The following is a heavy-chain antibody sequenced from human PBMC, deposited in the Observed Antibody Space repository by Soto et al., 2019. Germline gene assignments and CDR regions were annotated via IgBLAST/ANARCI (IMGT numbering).Heavy chain of an antibody. D-gene: IGHD3-9*01. V-gene: IGHV3-21*01. Sequence: GGSLRLSCAASGFTFSSYSMNWVRQAPGKGLEWVSSISSSSSYIYYADSVKGRFTISRDNAKNSLYLQMNSLRAEDTAVYYCAREHHNRHDIVTGDREYYYGMYVWGKGTTVTVSS. CDR1: GFTFSSYS. CDR3: AREHHNRHDIVTGDREYYYGMYV. J-gene: IGHJ6*04. CDR2: ISSSSSYI.